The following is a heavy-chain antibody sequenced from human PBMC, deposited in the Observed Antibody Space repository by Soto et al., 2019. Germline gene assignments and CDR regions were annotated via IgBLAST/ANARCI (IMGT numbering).Heavy chain of an antibody. V-gene: IGHV1-69*01. CDR3: ATRYSNHYYYYYYGMDV. D-gene: IGHD4-4*01. Sequence: QVQLVQSGAEVKKPGSSVKVSCKASGGTFSSYAISWVRQAPGQGLEWMGGIIPIFGTANYAQKFRGRVTITADESTSTAYMELSSLRSEDTAVYYCATRYSNHYYYYYYGMDVWGQGTTVTVSS. CDR1: GGTFSSYA. J-gene: IGHJ6*02. CDR2: IIPIFGTA.